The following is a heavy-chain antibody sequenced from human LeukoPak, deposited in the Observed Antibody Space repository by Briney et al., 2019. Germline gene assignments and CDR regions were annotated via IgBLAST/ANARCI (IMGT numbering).Heavy chain of an antibody. CDR3: ARNYSGTYGGASDI. CDR1: GDSISSSSYY. J-gene: IGHJ3*02. V-gene: IGHV4-39*01. D-gene: IGHD1-26*01. CDR2: IYYSGST. Sequence: SETLSLTCTLSGDSISSSSYYWAWIRQPPGKGLAWIGSIYYSGSTSYNPSLKSRVTISVDTSKNQFSLKLSSVTAADTAVYYCARNYSGTYGGASDIWGQGTMVTVSS.